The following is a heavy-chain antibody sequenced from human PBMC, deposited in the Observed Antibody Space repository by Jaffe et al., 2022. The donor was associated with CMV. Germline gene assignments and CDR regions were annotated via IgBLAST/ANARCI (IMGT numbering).Heavy chain of an antibody. D-gene: IGHD2-21*02. V-gene: IGHV1-69*01. CDR2: IIPLFGTP. Sequence: QVQLVQSGAEVKKPGSSVKVSCKASGGTFRRYVISWVRQAPGQGLEWMGGIIPLFGTPNYAQNFQGRVTVTADESTSTAYMELSSLRSEDTAIYYCGWAFCGGDCYWVAYYYGMDVWGQGTTVTVSS. CDR1: GGTFRRYV. CDR3: GWAFCGGDCYWVAYYYGMDV. J-gene: IGHJ6*02.